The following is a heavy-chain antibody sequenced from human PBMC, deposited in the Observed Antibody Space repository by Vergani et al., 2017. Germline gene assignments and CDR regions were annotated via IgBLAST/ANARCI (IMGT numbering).Heavy chain of an antibody. D-gene: IGHD3-10*01. CDR1: GGTFSSYA. V-gene: IGHV1-69*12. J-gene: IGHJ4*02. CDR2: IIPILGTA. Sequence: QVQLVQSGAEVKKPGSSVKVSCKASGGTFSSYAISWVRQAPGQGLEWMGGIIPILGTANYAQKFQGRVTITADESTSTAYMELSSLRSEDTAVYYCARERGLLWFGELMSYYFDYWGQGTLVTVSS. CDR3: ARERGLLWFGELMSYYFDY.